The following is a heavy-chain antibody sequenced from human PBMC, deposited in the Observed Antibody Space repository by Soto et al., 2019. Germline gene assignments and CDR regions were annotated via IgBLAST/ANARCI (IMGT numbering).Heavy chain of an antibody. J-gene: IGHJ4*02. CDR2: ISYDGSNK. V-gene: IGHV3-30*18. CDR1: GFTFSSYG. D-gene: IGHD3-3*01. Sequence: GGSLRLSCAASGFTFSSYGMHWVRQAPGKGLEWVAVISYDGSNKYYADSVKGRFTISRDNSKNTLYLQMNSLRAEDTAVYYCAKDRITIFGVVTAPEYYFDYWGQGTLVTVSS. CDR3: AKDRITIFGVVTAPEYYFDY.